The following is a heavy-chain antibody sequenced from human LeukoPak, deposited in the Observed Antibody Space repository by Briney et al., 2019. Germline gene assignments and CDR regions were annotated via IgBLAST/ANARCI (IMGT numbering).Heavy chain of an antibody. CDR2: IYHSGSV. J-gene: IGHJ5*02. Sequence: SETLSLTCTVSGYSISSGYYWGWIRQPPGKGLEWIGSIYHSGSVYYNPSLKSRVTISVDTSKNQFSLKLSSVTAADTAVYYCARRIAAAGPSRFDPWGQGTLVTVSS. V-gene: IGHV4-38-2*02. D-gene: IGHD6-13*01. CDR1: GYSISSGYY. CDR3: ARRIAAAGPSRFDP.